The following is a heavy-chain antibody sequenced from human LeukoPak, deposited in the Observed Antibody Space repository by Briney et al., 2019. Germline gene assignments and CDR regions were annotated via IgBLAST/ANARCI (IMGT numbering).Heavy chain of an antibody. CDR2: INSDGSST. Sequence: PGGSLRLSCAASGFTFSSYWMHWVRQAPGKGLVWVSRINSDGSSTRYADSVKGRFTISRDNAKNTLYLQMNSLRAEDTAVYYCARLRAAALAVAGTGYFDYWGQGTLVTVSS. CDR1: GFTFSSYW. J-gene: IGHJ4*02. V-gene: IGHV3-74*01. CDR3: ARLRAAALAVAGTGYFDY. D-gene: IGHD6-19*01.